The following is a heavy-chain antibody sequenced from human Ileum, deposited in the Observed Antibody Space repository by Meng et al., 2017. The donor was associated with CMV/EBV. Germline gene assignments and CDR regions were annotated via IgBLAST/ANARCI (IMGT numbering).Heavy chain of an antibody. Sequence: SETLSLTCSVSGGSISSSSNYWGWIRQPPGKGPEWIGSIYYSGSTYYNPSLKSRVTISVDTSKNQISLKLSSVTAADTAVYYCAVPQYQLRKGWFDPWGQGTLVTVSS. D-gene: IGHD2-2*01. J-gene: IGHJ5*02. V-gene: IGHV4-39*07. CDR3: AVPQYQLRKGWFDP. CDR2: IYYSGST. CDR1: GGSISSSSNY.